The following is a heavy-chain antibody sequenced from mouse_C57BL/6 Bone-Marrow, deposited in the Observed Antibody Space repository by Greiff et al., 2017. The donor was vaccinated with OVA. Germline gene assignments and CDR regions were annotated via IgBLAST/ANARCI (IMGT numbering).Heavy chain of an antibody. J-gene: IGHJ1*03. CDR3: ARGGYDYDRYFDV. V-gene: IGHV3-6*01. Sequence: EVKLVESGPGLVKPSQSLSLTCSVTGYSITSGYYWNWIRQFPGNKLEWMGYISYDGSNNYNPSLKNRISITRDTSKNQFFLKLNSVTTEDTATYYCARGGYDYDRYFDVWGTGTTVTVSS. D-gene: IGHD2-4*01. CDR2: ISYDGSN. CDR1: GYSITSGYY.